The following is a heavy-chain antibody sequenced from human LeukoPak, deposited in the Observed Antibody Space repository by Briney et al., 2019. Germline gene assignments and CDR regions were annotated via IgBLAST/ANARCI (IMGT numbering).Heavy chain of an antibody. CDR2: IYYSGRT. V-gene: IGHV4-39*01. CDR3: ARPSPYCGGDCYSGYFDY. D-gene: IGHD2-21*01. Sequence: SETLSLTCTVSGGSISSSSYYWGWIRQPPGKGLEWIGSIYYSGRTYYNPSLKSRSTISVDTSKNQFSLKLSSVTAADTAVYYCARPSPYCGGDCYSGYFDYWGQGTLVTVSS. J-gene: IGHJ4*02. CDR1: GGSISSSSYY.